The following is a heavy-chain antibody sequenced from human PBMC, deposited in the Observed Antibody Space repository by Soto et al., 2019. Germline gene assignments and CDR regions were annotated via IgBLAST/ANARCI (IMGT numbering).Heavy chain of an antibody. V-gene: IGHV3-33*06. CDR3: AKFDGYFYYGMDV. CDR1: GFTFSSYG. Sequence: GGSLRLSCAASGFTFSSYGMHWVRQAPGKGLEWVAVIWYDGSNKYYADSVKGRFTISRDNSKNTVVLQMNSLRVEDTARYYCAKFDGYFYYGMDVWGQGTPVTVSS. J-gene: IGHJ6*02. CDR2: IWYDGSNK.